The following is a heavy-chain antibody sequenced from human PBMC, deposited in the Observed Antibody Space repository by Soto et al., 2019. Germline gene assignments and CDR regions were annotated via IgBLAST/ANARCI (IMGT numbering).Heavy chain of an antibody. V-gene: IGHV4-4*07. J-gene: IGHJ6*02. D-gene: IGHD6-25*01. Sequence: QVQLQESGPGLVKPSETVSLTCAVSGDSIRAFYWSWFRQPAGGGLEWIGRFSLSGNTDYNPSLRSRLSMSFDTSKGQFSLRLTSVTAADTAVYDCAREVQRRLGYYYIGLYVWGQGNTVTVSS. CDR2: FSLSGNT. CDR1: GDSIRAFY. CDR3: AREVQRRLGYYYIGLYV.